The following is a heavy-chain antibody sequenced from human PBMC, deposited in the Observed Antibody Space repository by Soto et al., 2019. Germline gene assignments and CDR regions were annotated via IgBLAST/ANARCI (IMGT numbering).Heavy chain of an antibody. Sequence: SETLSLTCTVSGGSISSDYWSWIRQPPGKGLEWIGFIYYSGSINYNPSFESRVAISVDTSKNQFSLKLSSVTAADTAVYYCARSTGYYPGYFDYWGQGTLVTVSS. D-gene: IGHD3-9*01. J-gene: IGHJ4*02. V-gene: IGHV4-59*08. CDR1: GGSISSDY. CDR2: IYYSGSI. CDR3: ARSTGYYPGYFDY.